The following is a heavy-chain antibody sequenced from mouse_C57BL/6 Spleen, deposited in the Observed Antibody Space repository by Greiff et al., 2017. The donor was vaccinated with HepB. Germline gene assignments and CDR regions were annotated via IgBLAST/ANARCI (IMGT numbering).Heavy chain of an antibody. D-gene: IGHD1-1*01. CDR3: ARDYYGTERYFDV. CDR1: GYTFTSYW. V-gene: IGHV1-55*01. CDR2: IYPGSGST. J-gene: IGHJ1*03. Sequence: VKLQQPGAELVKPGASVKMSCKASGYTFTSYWITWVKQRPGQGLEWIGDIYPGSGSTNYNEKFKSKATLTVDTSSSTAYMQLSSLTSEDSAVYYCARDYYGTERYFDVWGTGTTVTVSS.